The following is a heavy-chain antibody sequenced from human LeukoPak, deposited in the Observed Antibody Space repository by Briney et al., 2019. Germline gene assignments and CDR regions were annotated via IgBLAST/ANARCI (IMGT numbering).Heavy chain of an antibody. V-gene: IGHV3-48*04. D-gene: IGHD3-9*01. CDR1: GFTFSSYS. Sequence: GGSLRLSCAASGFTFSSYSMNWVRQAPGKGLEWVSYISSSGSTIYYADSVKGRFTISRDNANNSLYLQMNSLRAEDTAVYYCARDNYDIWSGYLTNYFDYWGQGTLVTVSS. CDR3: ARDNYDIWSGYLTNYFDY. J-gene: IGHJ4*02. CDR2: ISSSGSTI.